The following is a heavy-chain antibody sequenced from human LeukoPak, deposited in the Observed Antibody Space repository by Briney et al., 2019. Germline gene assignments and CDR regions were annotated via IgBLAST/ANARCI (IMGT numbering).Heavy chain of an antibody. J-gene: IGHJ3*02. CDR2: IYYSGST. V-gene: IGHV4-39*01. Sequence: SETLSLTCTVSGGSISSSSYYWGWIRQPPGKGLEWIGSIYYSGSTYYNPSLKSRVTISVDTSKNQFSLKLSSVTAADTAVYYCSTGSGHAFDIWGRGTMVTVSS. CDR3: STGSGHAFDI. D-gene: IGHD3-10*01. CDR1: GGSISSSSYY.